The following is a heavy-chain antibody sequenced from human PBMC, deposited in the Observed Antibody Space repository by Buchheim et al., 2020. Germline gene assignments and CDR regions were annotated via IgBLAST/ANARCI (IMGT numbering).Heavy chain of an antibody. CDR3: AKSIWGRDGYPTPVVGVVY. D-gene: IGHD5-24*01. CDR1: GFTFSSYA. CDR2: ISGSGGST. V-gene: IGHV3-23*01. Sequence: EVQLLESGGGLVQPGGSLRLSCAASGFTFSSYAMSWVRQAPGKGLEWVSGISGSGGSTYYADSVKGRFTISRDNSKNMLYLQMNSLRAEDTAVYYCAKSIWGRDGYPTPVVGVVYWGQGTL. J-gene: IGHJ4*02.